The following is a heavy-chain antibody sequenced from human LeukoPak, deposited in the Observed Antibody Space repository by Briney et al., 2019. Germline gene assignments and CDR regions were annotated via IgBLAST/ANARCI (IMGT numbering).Heavy chain of an antibody. CDR3: ARAAVDDYGVPDAFDI. J-gene: IGHJ3*02. Sequence: PGGSLRLSCAASGFTFSSYWMSWVRQAPGKGLEWVANIKQDGSEKYYVDSVKGRFTISRDNAKNSLYLQMNSLRAEDTAVYYCARAAVDDYGVPDAFDIWGQGTMVTVSS. CDR2: IKQDGSEK. CDR1: GFTFSSYW. D-gene: IGHD4-17*01. V-gene: IGHV3-7*01.